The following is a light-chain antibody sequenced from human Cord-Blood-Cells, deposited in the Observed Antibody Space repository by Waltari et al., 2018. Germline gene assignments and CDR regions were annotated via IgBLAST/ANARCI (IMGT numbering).Light chain of an antibody. J-gene: IGLJ3*02. V-gene: IGLV1-51*02. CDR2: ENN. Sequence: QSVLTQPPSVSAAPGQKVTISCSGSSSNIGNNYVSWYQQLPGTAPKLLIYENNNRPSGVPGRFPGSKSGTAATLGITGLQTGDEADYYCGTWDSSLSAWVFGGGTKLTVL. CDR3: GTWDSSLSAWV. CDR1: SSNIGNNY.